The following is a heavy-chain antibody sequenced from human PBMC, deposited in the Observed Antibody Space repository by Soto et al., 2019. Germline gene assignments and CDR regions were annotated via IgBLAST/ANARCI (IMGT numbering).Heavy chain of an antibody. V-gene: IGHV1-18*01. CDR1: GYTFTIYG. CDR2: ISPDNGNT. D-gene: IGHD5-12*01. Sequence: GASEKVSCKASGYTFTIYGINWVRQAPGQGLEWMGWISPDNGNTNYAQKLQGRVTMTTDTSTSTAYMELRSLRSDDTAVYYCARALGYSGYAGMDVWGQGTTVTVSS. CDR3: ARALGYSGYAGMDV. J-gene: IGHJ6*02.